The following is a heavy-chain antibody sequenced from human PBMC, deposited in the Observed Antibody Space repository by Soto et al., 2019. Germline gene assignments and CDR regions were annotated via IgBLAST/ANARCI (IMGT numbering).Heavy chain of an antibody. CDR1: GYTFTSYG. V-gene: IGHV1-8*01. CDR3: ASGGGDIVVVPAAMGY. D-gene: IGHD2-2*01. J-gene: IGHJ4*02. Sequence: ASVKVSCKASGYTFTSYGINWVRQATGQGLEWMGWMNPNSGNTGYAQKFQGRVTMTRNTSISTAYMELSSLRSEDTAVYHCASGGGDIVVVPAAMGYWGQGTLVTVSS. CDR2: MNPNSGNT.